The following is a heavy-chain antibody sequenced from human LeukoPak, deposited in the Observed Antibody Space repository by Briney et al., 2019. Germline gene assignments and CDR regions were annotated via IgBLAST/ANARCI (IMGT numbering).Heavy chain of an antibody. CDR3: ASISSGWHRVDY. CDR1: GGTFSSYA. D-gene: IGHD6-19*01. J-gene: IGHJ4*02. Sequence: SVKVSCKASGGTFSSYAISWVRQAPGQGLEWMGGIIPIFGTANYAQKFQGRVTITTDESTSTAYMELSSLRSEDTAVYYCASISSGWHRVDYWGQGTLVTVSS. CDR2: IIPIFGTA. V-gene: IGHV1-69*05.